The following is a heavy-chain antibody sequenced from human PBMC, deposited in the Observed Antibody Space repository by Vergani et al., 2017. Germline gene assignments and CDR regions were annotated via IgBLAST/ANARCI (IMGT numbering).Heavy chain of an antibody. V-gene: IGHV3-9*01. CDR3: AKDRGYDFWSGYYTGAYYYMDV. J-gene: IGHJ6*03. CDR2: ISWNSGSI. D-gene: IGHD3-3*01. CDR1: GFTFDDYA. Sequence: EVQLVESGGGLVQPGRSLRLSCAASGFTFDDYAMHWVRHAPGKGLEWVSGISWNSGSIGYADSVKGRFTISRDNAKNSLYLQMNSLRAEDTALYYCAKDRGYDFWSGYYTGAYYYMDVWGKGTTVTVSS.